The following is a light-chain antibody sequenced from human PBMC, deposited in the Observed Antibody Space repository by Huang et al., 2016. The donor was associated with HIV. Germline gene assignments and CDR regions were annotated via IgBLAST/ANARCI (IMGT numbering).Light chain of an antibody. CDR3: QQRDNWPPIT. V-gene: IGKV3-11*01. CDR1: QSVSRY. J-gene: IGKJ5*01. Sequence: EIVLTQSPATLSLSPGERATLSCRASQSVSRYLAWYQQKPGQAPRLLIYDASNRATGIPARCSGSGSVTDFTLTISSLEPEDFAVYYCQQRDNWPPITFGQGTRLEIK. CDR2: DAS.